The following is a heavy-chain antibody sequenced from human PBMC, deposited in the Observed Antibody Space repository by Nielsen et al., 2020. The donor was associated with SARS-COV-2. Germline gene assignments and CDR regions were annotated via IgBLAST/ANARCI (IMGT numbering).Heavy chain of an antibody. V-gene: IGHV3-30-3*01. D-gene: IGHD6-19*01. CDR1: GFTFSSYA. J-gene: IGHJ6*02. Sequence: GESLKISCAASGFTFSSYAMHWVRQAPGKGLEWVAVISYDGSNKYYADSVKGRFTIFRDNSKNTLYLQMNSLRAEDTAVYYCAREDSSGWYFNYYYGMDVWGQGTTVTVSS. CDR3: AREDSSGWYFNYYYGMDV. CDR2: ISYDGSNK.